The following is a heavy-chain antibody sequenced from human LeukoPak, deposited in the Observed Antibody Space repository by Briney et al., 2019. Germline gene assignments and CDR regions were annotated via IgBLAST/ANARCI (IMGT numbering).Heavy chain of an antibody. V-gene: IGHV3-20*04. CDR2: IDWKGRPT. J-gene: IGHJ5*02. CDR3: AREVYRIGVGGFDP. Sequence: GGSLRLSCAASGFGFDDYDMAWLRQAPGKGLEWVSDIDWKGRPTSYADSVKGRFTISRDNAKKSLYLQMDSLRAEDTAFYYCAREVYRIGVGGFDPWGQGTLVIVSS. D-gene: IGHD6-19*01. CDR1: GFGFDDYD.